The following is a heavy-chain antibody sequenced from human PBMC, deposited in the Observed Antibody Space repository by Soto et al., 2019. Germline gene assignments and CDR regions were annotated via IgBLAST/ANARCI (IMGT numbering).Heavy chain of an antibody. V-gene: IGHV3-30*18. CDR2: ISYDGSNK. CDR1: GFTFSSYG. J-gene: IGHJ4*02. D-gene: IGHD4-17*01. CDR3: AKGSGVTTTFDY. Sequence: GGSLRLSCAASGFTFSSYGMHWVREAPGKGLEWVAVISYDGSNKYYADSVKGRFTVSRDNSTNTLYLQMNSLRTEDTAVYYCAKGSGVTTTFDYWGQGTLVTVSS.